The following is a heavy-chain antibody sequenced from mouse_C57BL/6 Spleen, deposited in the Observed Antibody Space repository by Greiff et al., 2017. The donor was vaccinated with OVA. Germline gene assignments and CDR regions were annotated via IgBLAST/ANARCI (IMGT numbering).Heavy chain of an antibody. CDR2: IYPGSGST. D-gene: IGHD1-1*01. J-gene: IGHJ3*01. CDR3: ASRYYGSSYEPWFAY. CDR1: GYTFTSYW. V-gene: IGHV1-55*01. Sequence: QVQLQQPGAELVKPGASVKMSCKASGYTFTSYWITWVKQRPGQGLEWIGDIYPGSGSTNYNEKFKSKATLTVDTSSSTAYMQLSSLTSEDSAVYYCASRYYGSSYEPWFAYWGQGTLVTVSA.